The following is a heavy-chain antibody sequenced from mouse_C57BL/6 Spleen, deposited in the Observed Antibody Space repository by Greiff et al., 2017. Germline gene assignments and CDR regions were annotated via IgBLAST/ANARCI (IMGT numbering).Heavy chain of an antibody. D-gene: IGHD2-1*01. CDR3: ARPRGNYAEAMDY. CDR2: IDPANGNT. V-gene: IGHV14-3*01. CDR1: GFNIKNTY. Sequence: VHVKQSVAELVRPGASVKLSCTASGFNIKNTYMHWVKQRPEQGLEWIGRIDPANGNTKYAPKFQGKATITVDTSSNTAYLQLSSLTSEDAAIDCGARPRGNYAEAMDYWGQGTSVTVSS. J-gene: IGHJ4*01.